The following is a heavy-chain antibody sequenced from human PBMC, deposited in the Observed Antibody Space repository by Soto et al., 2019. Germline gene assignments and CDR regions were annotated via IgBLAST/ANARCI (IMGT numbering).Heavy chain of an antibody. CDR1: GFTFSSYA. D-gene: IGHD3-3*01. CDR2: ISGSGGST. Sequence: PGGSLRLSCAASGFTFSSYAMSWVRQAPGKGLEWVSAISGSGGSTYYADSVKGRFTISRDNSKNTLYLQMNSLRAEDTAVYYCAKDWPTTIFGVVIPDYYFDYWGQGTLVTVSS. CDR3: AKDWPTTIFGVVIPDYYFDY. V-gene: IGHV3-23*01. J-gene: IGHJ4*02.